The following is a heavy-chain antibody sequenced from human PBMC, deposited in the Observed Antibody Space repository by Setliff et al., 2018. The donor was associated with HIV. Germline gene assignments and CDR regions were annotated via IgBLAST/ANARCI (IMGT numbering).Heavy chain of an antibody. J-gene: IGHJ4*02. D-gene: IGHD3-3*01. CDR2: IYTSGST. CDR3: ARHANYDFWSGYWGYYFDY. CDR1: GGSTSSSSYY. V-gene: IGHV4-61*05. Sequence: PSETLSLTCTVSGGSTSSSSYYWSWLRQPPGKGLEWIGYIYTSGSTNYNPSLKTRVTISIATSKKQVSLKLSSVTAADTAVYYCARHANYDFWSGYWGYYFDYWGQGTLVTVSS.